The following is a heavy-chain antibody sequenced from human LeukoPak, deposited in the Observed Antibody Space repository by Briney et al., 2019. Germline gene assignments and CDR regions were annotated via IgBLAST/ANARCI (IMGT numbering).Heavy chain of an antibody. J-gene: IGHJ4*02. Sequence: SETLSLTCAVSGGSISSSSYYWGWIRQPPGKGLEWIGSIYYSGSTYYNPSLKSRVTISVDTSKNQFSLKLSSVTAADTAVYYCARAYSGYETDFDYWGQGTLVTVSS. CDR3: ARAYSGYETDFDY. CDR2: IYYSGST. D-gene: IGHD5-12*01. CDR1: GGSISSSSYY. V-gene: IGHV4-39*07.